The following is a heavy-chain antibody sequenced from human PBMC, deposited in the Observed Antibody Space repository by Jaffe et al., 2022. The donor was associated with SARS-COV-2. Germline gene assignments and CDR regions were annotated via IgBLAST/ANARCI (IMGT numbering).Heavy chain of an antibody. Sequence: EVQLVESGGGLVQPGRSLRLSCTASGFTFGDYAMSWFRQAPGKGLEWVGFIRSKAYGGTTEYAASVKGRFTISRDDSKSIAYLQMNSLKTEDTAVYYCTRDLGVVGVGRRDWFDPWGQGTLVTVSS. CDR3: TRDLGVVGVGRRDWFDP. CDR2: IRSKAYGGTT. CDR1: GFTFGDYA. V-gene: IGHV3-49*03. J-gene: IGHJ5*02. D-gene: IGHD3-16*01.